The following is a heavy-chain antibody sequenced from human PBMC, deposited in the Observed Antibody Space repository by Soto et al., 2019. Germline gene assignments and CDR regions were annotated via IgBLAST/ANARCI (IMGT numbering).Heavy chain of an antibody. Sequence: EVQLVETGGGLIQPGGSLRLSCAASGFTVSSNYMSWVRQAPGKGLEWVSVIYSGGSTYYADSVKGRFTISRDNSKNTLYLQMNSLRAEDTAVYYCARGDSFKQQPKYSQHWGQGTLVTVSS. CDR3: ARGDSFKQQPKYSQH. CDR1: GFTVSSNY. J-gene: IGHJ1*01. V-gene: IGHV3-53*02. D-gene: IGHD6-13*01. CDR2: IYSGGST.